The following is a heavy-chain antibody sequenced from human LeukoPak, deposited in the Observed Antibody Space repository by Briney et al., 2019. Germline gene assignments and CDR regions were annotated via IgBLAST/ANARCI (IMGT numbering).Heavy chain of an antibody. CDR2: INHSGSS. CDR3: ARAPGAPYYYGSGSLKYYYGMDV. V-gene: IGHV4-34*01. Sequence: SETLSLTCAVYGGSFSGYYWSWIRQPPGKGLEWIGEINHSGSSNYNPSLKSRVTISVDTSKTQFSLKLSSVTAADTAVYYCARAPGAPYYYGSGSLKYYYGMDVWGQGTTVTVSS. D-gene: IGHD3-10*01. CDR1: GGSFSGYY. J-gene: IGHJ6*02.